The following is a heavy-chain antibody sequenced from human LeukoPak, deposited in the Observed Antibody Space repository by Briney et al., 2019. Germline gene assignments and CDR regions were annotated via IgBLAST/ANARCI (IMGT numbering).Heavy chain of an antibody. D-gene: IGHD5-18*01. J-gene: IGHJ6*02. CDR3: ARSVYVDTAMESYYYYGMDV. CDR2: IYYSGST. CDR1: GRSISSGGYY. Sequence: PSETLSLTCTVPGRSISSGGYYLSWIRQHPGKGLEWIVYIYYSGSTYYNPSLKSRVTISVDTSKNQFSLKLSSVTAADTAVYYCARSVYVDTAMESYYYYGMDVWGQGTTLTVSS. V-gene: IGHV4-31*03.